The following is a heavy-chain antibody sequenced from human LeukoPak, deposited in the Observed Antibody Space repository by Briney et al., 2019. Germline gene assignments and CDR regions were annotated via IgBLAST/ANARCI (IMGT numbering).Heavy chain of an antibody. V-gene: IGHV3-21*01. CDR2: ISSSSSYI. J-gene: IGHJ3*02. CDR1: GFTFSSYS. Sequence: GGSLRLSCAASGFTFSSYSMNWVRQAPGKGLEWVSSISSSSSYIYYADSVKGRFTVSRDNAKNSLYLQMNSLRAEDTAVYYCARDPATFGWIDIWGQGTMVTASS. D-gene: IGHD3-16*01. CDR3: ARDPATFGWIDI.